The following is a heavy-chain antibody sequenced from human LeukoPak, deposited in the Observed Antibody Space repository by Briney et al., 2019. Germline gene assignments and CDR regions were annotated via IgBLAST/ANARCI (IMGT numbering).Heavy chain of an antibody. CDR2: FPLGGSGTT. J-gene: IGHJ5*02. CDR3: ARWGDSAWAFGT. D-gene: IGHD6-19*01. CDR1: GASITTYS. Sequence: SETLSLTCTVSGASITTYSWNWFRQSPGKGLEWIGYFPLGGSGTTSYTSSLKSRVTISRDTSKNQLSLKLTSVTAADTAVYYCARWGDSAWAFGTWGPGTLVTVSS. V-gene: IGHV4-4*09.